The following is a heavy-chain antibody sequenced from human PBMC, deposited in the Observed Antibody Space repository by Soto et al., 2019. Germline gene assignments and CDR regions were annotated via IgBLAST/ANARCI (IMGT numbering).Heavy chain of an antibody. V-gene: IGHV4-59*01. J-gene: IGHJ5*02. CDR1: GGSISSYY. CDR3: ARGSGRGDYFFSTARWFDP. D-gene: IGHD4-17*01. CDR2: IYYSGST. Sequence: SETLSLTCTVSGGSISSYYWSWIRQAPGKGLEWIGYIYYSGSTNYNPSLKSRVTISLDTSKNLFSLKLNSVTAADTAVYFCARGSGRGDYFFSTARWFDPWGQGTLVTVSS.